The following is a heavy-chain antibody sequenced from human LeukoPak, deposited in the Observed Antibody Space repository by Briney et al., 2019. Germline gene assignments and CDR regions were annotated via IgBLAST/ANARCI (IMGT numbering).Heavy chain of an antibody. CDR1: GHTLIPLS. J-gene: IGHJ4*02. CDR2: FEPEGGET. Sequence: ASVKVSRKVSGHTLIPLSMHWVRPTPGKGVEWLGGFEPEGGETIYAQQFQGRVTMTEDTSTDTAYMELSSLRSEDTAVYYCAASSPQNWNTHEYWGQGTLVTVSS. V-gene: IGHV1-24*01. D-gene: IGHD1/OR15-1a*01. CDR3: AASSPQNWNTHEY.